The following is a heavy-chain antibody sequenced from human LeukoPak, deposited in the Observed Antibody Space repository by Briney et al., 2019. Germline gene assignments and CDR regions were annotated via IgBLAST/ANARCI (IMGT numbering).Heavy chain of an antibody. CDR3: ARDGDYGDYEY. CDR2: IHSSGST. CDR1: GGSISSGSYY. V-gene: IGHV4-61*02. Sequence: TLSLTCAVSGGSISSGSYYWCWIRQPAGEGLEWIGRIHSSGSTNYNPSLKSRVSISADTSKNQFSLKLTSVTAADTAVYYCARDGDYGDYEYWGQGTLVTVSS. D-gene: IGHD4-17*01. J-gene: IGHJ4*02.